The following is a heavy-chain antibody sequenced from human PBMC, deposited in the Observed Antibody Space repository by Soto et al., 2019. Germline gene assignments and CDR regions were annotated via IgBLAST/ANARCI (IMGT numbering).Heavy chain of an antibody. V-gene: IGHV2-5*02. D-gene: IGHD3-3*01. CDR1: GFSLSTSGVG. CDR2: IYWDDDK. Sequence: QITLKESGPTLVKPTQTLTLTCTFSGFSLSTSGVGVGWIRQPPGKALEWLALIYWDDDKRYSPSLKSRLTITKDTSKNQVVLTMTNMDPVDTATYYCAHSSAGDDFWSGYLGGYFDYWGQGTLVTVSS. CDR3: AHSSAGDDFWSGYLGGYFDY. J-gene: IGHJ4*02.